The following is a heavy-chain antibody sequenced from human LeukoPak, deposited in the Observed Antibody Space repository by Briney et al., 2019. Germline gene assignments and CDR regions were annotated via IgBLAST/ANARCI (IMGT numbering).Heavy chain of an antibody. V-gene: IGHV4-30-4*01. CDR1: GDSINSGDYY. D-gene: IGHD2-8*02. CDR2: ISYIGST. CDR3: ARVQVAPDLYYFDY. J-gene: IGHJ4*02. Sequence: PSETLSLTCNVFGDSINSGDYYWSWIRQPPGKGLEWIGYISYIGSTYYIPSLKSRVSISVDTSSNQISLRLSSVTAADTAVYYCARVQVAPDLYYFDYWGRGTLVTVSS.